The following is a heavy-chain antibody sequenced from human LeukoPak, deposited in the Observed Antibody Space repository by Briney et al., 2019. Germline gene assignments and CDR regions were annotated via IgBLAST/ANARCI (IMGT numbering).Heavy chain of an antibody. CDR2: FDPEDGET. D-gene: IGHD5-24*01. CDR3: ATGVEMATILPHY. Sequence: ASVKVSCKVSGYTLTELSMHWVRQAPGKGLEWMGGFDPEDGETIYAQKFQGRVTMTEDTSTDTAYMELSSLRSEDTAAYYCATGVEMATILPHYWGQGTLVTVSS. CDR1: GYTLTELS. J-gene: IGHJ4*02. V-gene: IGHV1-24*01.